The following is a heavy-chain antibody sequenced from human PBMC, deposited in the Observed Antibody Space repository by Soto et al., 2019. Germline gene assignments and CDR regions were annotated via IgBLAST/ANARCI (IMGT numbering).Heavy chain of an antibody. CDR1: GFTFSNYA. Sequence: EVPLLESGGGLVQPGGSLRRSCAASGFTFSNYAMSWVRQAPGKGLEWVSGISGSGDSTNYADSVKGRFTISRDNSKNTLYQHLNSLRADDTAVYYCAKAGSQYSSTPWFDYWCQGTLVTVSS. J-gene: IGHJ4*02. CDR3: AKAGSQYSSTPWFDY. V-gene: IGHV3-23*01. CDR2: ISGSGDST. D-gene: IGHD6-13*01.